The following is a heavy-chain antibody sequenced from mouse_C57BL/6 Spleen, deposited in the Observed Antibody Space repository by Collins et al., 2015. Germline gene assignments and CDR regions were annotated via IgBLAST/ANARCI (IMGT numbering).Heavy chain of an antibody. CDR2: IYPGDGGT. J-gene: IGHJ4*01. CDR3: ARIYDGYPYAMDY. D-gene: IGHD2-3*01. Sequence: QVQLQQSGPELVKPGASVKISCKASGYAFSSSWMNWVKQRPGKGLEWIGRIYPGDGGTNYNGRFKDKATLTADKSSSTAYMQLSSLTSEDSAVYFCARIYDGYPYAMDYWGQGTSVTVSS. CDR1: GYAFSSSW. V-gene: IGHV1-82*01.